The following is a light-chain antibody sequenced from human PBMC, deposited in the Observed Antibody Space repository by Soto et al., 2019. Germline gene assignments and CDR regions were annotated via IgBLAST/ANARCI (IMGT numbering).Light chain of an antibody. V-gene: IGKV1-8*01. CDR2: AAS. CDR1: QGISSY. J-gene: IGKJ1*01. Sequence: AIRMTQSPSSLSASTGDRVPITCRASQGISSYLAWYQQKPGKAPKLLIYAASTLQSGVPSRFSGSGSGTDFTLTISCLQSEDFATYYCQQYYSYPQTFGQGTKVDI. CDR3: QQYYSYPQT.